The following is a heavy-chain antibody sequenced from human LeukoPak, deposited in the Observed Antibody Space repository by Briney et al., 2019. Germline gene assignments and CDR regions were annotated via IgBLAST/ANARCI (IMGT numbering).Heavy chain of an antibody. Sequence: SETLSLTCTVSGGSISTYYWSWIRQPPVKGLEWIGYIYYSGSTNYNPSLESRVTMSVDTSKNQFSLKLTSVTAADTAVYYCARLGVASRGYSFGPDYWGQGTLVTVSS. J-gene: IGHJ4*02. CDR2: IYYSGST. CDR1: GGSISTYY. CDR3: ARLGVASRGYSFGPDY. V-gene: IGHV4-59*08. D-gene: IGHD5-18*01.